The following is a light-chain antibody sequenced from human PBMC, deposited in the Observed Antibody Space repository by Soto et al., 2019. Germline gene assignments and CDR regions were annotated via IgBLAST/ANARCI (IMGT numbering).Light chain of an antibody. CDR3: NSYVGNNNFV. V-gene: IGLV2-8*01. CDR2: EVS. J-gene: IGLJ1*01. CDR1: SGDVGGYNY. Sequence: QSVLTQPPSASGSPGQSVTISCTGTSGDVGGYNYVSWYQQHPGKAPKLMIYEVSKRPSGVPDRFSGSKSGNTASLTVSGLQAEDEADYYCNSYVGNNNFVFXTGTKLTVL.